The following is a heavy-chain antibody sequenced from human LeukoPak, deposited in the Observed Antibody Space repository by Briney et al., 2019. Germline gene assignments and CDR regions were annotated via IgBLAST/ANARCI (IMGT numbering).Heavy chain of an antibody. Sequence: TASETLSPTCAVYGGSFSGYYWSWIRQPPGKGLEWIGEINHSGSTNYNPSLKSRVTISVDTSKNQFSLKLSSVTAADTAVYYCARQTGSGLFILPGGQGTLVTVSS. D-gene: IGHD3/OR15-3a*01. J-gene: IGHJ4*02. CDR3: ARQTGSGLFILP. CDR2: INHSGST. CDR1: GGSFSGYY. V-gene: IGHV4-34*01.